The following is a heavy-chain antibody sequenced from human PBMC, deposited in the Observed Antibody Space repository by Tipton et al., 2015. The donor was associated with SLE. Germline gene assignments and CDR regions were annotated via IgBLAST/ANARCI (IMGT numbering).Heavy chain of an antibody. CDR1: GASIGSYY. Sequence: LRLSCTVSGASIGSYYWSWIRQPPGKGLEWIGYIYYSGNTNYNPSLKNRVTISVDTSKNQFSLKMTSLTAADTAVYYCARGYRIAALRPWYFDLWGRGTLVTVSS. CDR3: ARGYRIAALRPWYFDL. CDR2: IYYSGNT. J-gene: IGHJ2*01. V-gene: IGHV4-59*12. D-gene: IGHD6-13*01.